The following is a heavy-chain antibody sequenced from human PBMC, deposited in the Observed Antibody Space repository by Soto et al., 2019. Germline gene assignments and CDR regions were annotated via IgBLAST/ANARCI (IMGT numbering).Heavy chain of an antibody. J-gene: IGHJ4*02. CDR2: ISYTGANQ. Sequence: QVRLVESGGGAVQPGDSLSLSCDASGFTFSTYALHWVRQAPGKGLEWVAFISYTGANQYYADSVKGRFTVSRDNSKNIASLQMTSLKPEDSAVYYCARHAFLYRRGAYYDHWGQGTLVTVSS. CDR1: GFTFSTYA. CDR3: ARHAFLYRRGAYYDH. D-gene: IGHD4-4*01. V-gene: IGHV3-30-3*01.